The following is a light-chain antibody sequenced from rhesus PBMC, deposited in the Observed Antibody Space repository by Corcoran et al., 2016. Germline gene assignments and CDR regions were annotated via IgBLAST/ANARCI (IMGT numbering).Light chain of an antibody. CDR3: QHNYGTPYS. CDR2: KAS. Sequence: DIQMTQSPSSLSASVGDRVTITCRESENVNNYLHWYQQKPGKAPNLLIYKASTLQSGVPARFSGSGSGTDYTFTISSLQSEDVATYYCQHNYGTPYSFGQVTKVEIK. CDR1: ENVNNY. J-gene: IGKJ2*01. V-gene: IGKV1-74*01.